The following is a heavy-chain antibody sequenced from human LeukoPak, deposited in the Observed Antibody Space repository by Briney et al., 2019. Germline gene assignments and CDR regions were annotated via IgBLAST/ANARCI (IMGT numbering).Heavy chain of an antibody. Sequence: GGSLRLSCAASGFTFSSYWMHWVRQAPGKGLVWVSRINSDGSSTSYADSVKGRFTISRDNAKNTLYLQMNSLRAEVTAVYYCAKDGGSRITMIVVVITPLRYWGQGTLVTVSS. V-gene: IGHV3-74*01. CDR2: INSDGSST. J-gene: IGHJ4*02. CDR1: GFTFSSYW. CDR3: AKDGGSRITMIVVVITPLRY. D-gene: IGHD3-22*01.